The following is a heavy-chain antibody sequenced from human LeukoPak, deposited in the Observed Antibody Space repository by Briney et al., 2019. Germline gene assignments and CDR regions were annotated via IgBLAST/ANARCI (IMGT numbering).Heavy chain of an antibody. V-gene: IGHV3-23*01. Sequence: PGGSLRLSCAASGFSFSNYAMSWVRQAPGKGLEWVSGVSASGASTYSEDSVKGRFIISRDSSKNTVFLQMNSLRAEDTAVYYCARQHTAWYVDYWGQGILVTVSS. J-gene: IGHJ4*02. CDR2: VSASGAST. CDR3: ARQHTAWYVDY. CDR1: GFSFSNYA. D-gene: IGHD1-1*01.